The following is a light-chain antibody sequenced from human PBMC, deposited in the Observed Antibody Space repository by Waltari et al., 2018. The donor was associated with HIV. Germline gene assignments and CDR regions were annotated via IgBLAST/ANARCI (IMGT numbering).Light chain of an antibody. J-gene: IGLJ1*01. CDR3: QVWDISSEHPDV. CDR1: NIGRKT. Sequence: SYVLTQPPSVSVAPGQPARITCGGNNIGRKTVLWYEQKPGQDPVLVVYDDSDRPPVFPGRFSGSKSTNMTTRTIIRFGAGDEADYYCQVWDISSEHPDVSATGTKVTV. CDR2: DDS. V-gene: IGLV3-21*02.